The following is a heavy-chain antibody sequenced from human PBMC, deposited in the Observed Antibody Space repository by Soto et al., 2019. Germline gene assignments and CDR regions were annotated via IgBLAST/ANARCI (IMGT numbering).Heavy chain of an antibody. V-gene: IGHV4-4*08. CDR2: VSSTGST. CDR1: GASITQYY. J-gene: IGHJ6*02. Sequence: SETLSLTCTVSGASITQYYWNWIRQSPGRGLEWIVSVSSTGSTVYNPSLTSRVTVSLDTSKNQFSLTLNSVTAADTAVYYCGRSPDSSGYYPRWYYYGMDVWGQGTTVTVSS. CDR3: GRSPDSSGYYPRWYYYGMDV. D-gene: IGHD3-22*01.